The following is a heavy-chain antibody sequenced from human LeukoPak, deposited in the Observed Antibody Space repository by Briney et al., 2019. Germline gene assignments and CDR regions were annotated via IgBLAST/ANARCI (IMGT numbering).Heavy chain of an antibody. CDR2: IYHSGST. V-gene: IGHV4-4*02. Sequence: SETLSLTCAVSGGSISSSNWWRWVRQPPGKGLEWIGEIYHSGSTNYNPSLKSRVTISVDKPKNQFSLKLSAVTAADTAVYYCARDKSPTAAFDIWGQGTMVTVSS. CDR3: ARDKSPTAAFDI. CDR1: GGSISSSNW. J-gene: IGHJ3*02.